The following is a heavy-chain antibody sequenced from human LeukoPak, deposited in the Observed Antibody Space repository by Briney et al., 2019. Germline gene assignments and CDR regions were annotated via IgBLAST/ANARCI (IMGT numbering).Heavy chain of an antibody. V-gene: IGHV1-18*01. CDR1: GYTFTSYG. J-gene: IGHJ4*02. D-gene: IGHD3-10*01. Sequence: ASVKVSCKASGYTFTSYGISWVRQAPGQGLEWMGWISGYSGNTNYAQKFQGRVTMTIDTSTSTLYMELRSLRSDDTAVYYCARGRTHRRLWLGESTGGPFDYWGQGTLVTVSS. CDR3: ARGRTHRRLWLGESTGGPFDY. CDR2: ISGYSGNT.